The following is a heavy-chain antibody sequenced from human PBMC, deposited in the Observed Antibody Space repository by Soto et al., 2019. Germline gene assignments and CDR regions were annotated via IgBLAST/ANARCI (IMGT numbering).Heavy chain of an antibody. CDR3: VRGRYGSEIH. Sequence: EVRLVESGGGLAQPGGSLRLSCAAFGFTVSSNYMTWVRLAPGKGLEWVSLVYSGGATHYAASVKGRFTISTHSSQNTLFLQMNSLRTEDTATYYCVRGRYGSEIHWGQGTKVIVSS. V-gene: IGHV3-53*04. D-gene: IGHD3-10*01. CDR1: GFTVSSNY. J-gene: IGHJ4*02. CDR2: VYSGGAT.